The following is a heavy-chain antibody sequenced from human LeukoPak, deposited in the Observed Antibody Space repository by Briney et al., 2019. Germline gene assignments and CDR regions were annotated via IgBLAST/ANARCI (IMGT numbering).Heavy chain of an antibody. D-gene: IGHD3-10*01. CDR3: ARDHYYGSGIYNYFDN. J-gene: IGHJ4*02. V-gene: IGHV1-3*04. CDR1: GYTFTKYS. Sequence: ASVKVSCKASGYTFTKYSMHWVRQALGQRPEWMGCINTGNGNTRYSQNFQGRLSITRDTSASTVYMELSSLRSEDTAVYYCARDHYYGSGIYNYFDNWGQGTLVTVSS. CDR2: INTGNGNT.